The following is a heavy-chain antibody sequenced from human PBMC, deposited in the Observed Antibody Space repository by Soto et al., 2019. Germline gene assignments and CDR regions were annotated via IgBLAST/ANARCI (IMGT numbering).Heavy chain of an antibody. Sequence: QLQLQESGPGLVKPSETLSLTCTVSGDSISSSTYYWGWIRQPPGKGLEWIGSVSYSGSTYYNPPLKSRFTISVDTSKNQFSLKVISVSAADTAVYYCARGHGGITVFGAPGHFDYWGQGTLVTVSS. D-gene: IGHD3-3*01. CDR1: GDSISSSTYY. CDR2: VSYSGST. V-gene: IGHV4-39*01. CDR3: ARGHGGITVFGAPGHFDY. J-gene: IGHJ4*02.